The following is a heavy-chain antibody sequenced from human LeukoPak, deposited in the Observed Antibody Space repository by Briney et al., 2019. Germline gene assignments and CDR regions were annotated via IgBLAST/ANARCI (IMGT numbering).Heavy chain of an antibody. Sequence: WASVKVSCKASGGTFSSYAISWVRQAPGQGLEWMGGIIPIFGTANYAQKFQGRVTITADESTSTAYMELSSLRSEDTAVYYCAAPALWFGEFFLFDYWGQGTLVTVSS. V-gene: IGHV1-69*13. D-gene: IGHD3-10*01. CDR3: AAPALWFGEFFLFDY. J-gene: IGHJ4*02. CDR2: IIPIFGTA. CDR1: GGTFSSYA.